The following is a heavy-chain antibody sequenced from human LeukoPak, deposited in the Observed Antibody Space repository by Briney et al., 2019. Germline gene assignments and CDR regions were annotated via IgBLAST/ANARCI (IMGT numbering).Heavy chain of an antibody. Sequence: SETLSLTCTVSGDFISSSSYYWGWIRQPPGKGLEWIGNIYYSGSTDYNPSLKSRVTISVDTSKNQFSLKLSSVTAADTAVYYCASRGVLRYFDWLLPAFAFDIWGQGTMVTVSS. CDR2: IYYSGST. CDR3: ASRGVLRYFDWLLPAFAFDI. CDR1: GDFISSSSYY. D-gene: IGHD3-9*01. J-gene: IGHJ3*02. V-gene: IGHV4-39*01.